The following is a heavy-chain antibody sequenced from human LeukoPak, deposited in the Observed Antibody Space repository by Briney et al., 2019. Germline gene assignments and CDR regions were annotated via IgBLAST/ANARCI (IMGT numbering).Heavy chain of an antibody. CDR1: SGSIDSSSNY. J-gene: IGHJ5*02. D-gene: IGHD2-8*01. CDR3: ARACFNVVFGNWFDP. CDR2: VYYSGST. V-gene: IGHV4-39*01. Sequence: SETLSLTCTVSSGSIDSSSNYWRWIRQAPGKGLEWIGNVYYSGSTFYNPSLKSRVTISVDTSKNQFSLKLRSVTAADTAIYYSARACFNVVFGNWFDPWGQGTLVTVSS.